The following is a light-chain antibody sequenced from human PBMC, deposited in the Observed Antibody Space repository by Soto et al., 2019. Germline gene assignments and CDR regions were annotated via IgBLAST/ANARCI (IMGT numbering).Light chain of an antibody. Sequence: QSVLTQPASVSGSPAQSITISCTGTSSDVGGYNYVSWYQQHPGKAPKLMIYEVSNRPSGVSNRFSGPKSGNTASLTISGLQAEDEADYYCSSYTSSSTRVFGTGTKVTVL. CDR3: SSYTSSSTRV. J-gene: IGLJ1*01. CDR1: SSDVGGYNY. CDR2: EVS. V-gene: IGLV2-14*01.